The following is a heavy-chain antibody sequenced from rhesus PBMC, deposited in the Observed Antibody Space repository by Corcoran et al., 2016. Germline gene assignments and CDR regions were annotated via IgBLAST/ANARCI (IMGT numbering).Heavy chain of an antibody. CDR1: GGSFSGYY. J-gene: IGHJ4*01. Sequence: QVQLQESGPGLVKPSETLSLTCAVSGGSFSGYYWGWIRQPPGKRLEWIGDASGSRGSTDFNPSFRSRVAISTDTSKSPLSLKLTSVTAADTAFYDCTRGRHDYGYWGRGVLVTVSS. CDR3: TRGRHDYGY. V-gene: IGHV4-165*01. D-gene: IGHD3-9*01. CDR2: ASGSRGST.